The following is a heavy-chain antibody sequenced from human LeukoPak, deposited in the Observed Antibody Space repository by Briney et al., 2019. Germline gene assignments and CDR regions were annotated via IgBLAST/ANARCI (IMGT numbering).Heavy chain of an antibody. CDR3: ASYSGTYSAFEI. J-gene: IGHJ3*02. CDR2: IFYNGGP. D-gene: IGHD1-26*01. CDR1: GDSLTNSNYY. V-gene: IGHV4-39*07. Sequence: SETLSLTCTASGDSLTNSNYYWGWVRQSPGRGLEWLGNIFYNGGPYYNPSFKSRVAISVDTSKNHFSLTLNAVTAADTAVYYCASYSGTYSAFEIWGQGTPVTVSS.